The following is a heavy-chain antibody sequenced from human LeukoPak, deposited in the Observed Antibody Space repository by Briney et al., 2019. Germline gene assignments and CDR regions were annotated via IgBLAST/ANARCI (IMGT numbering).Heavy chain of an antibody. CDR1: GFTFSSYG. CDR3: AREMGYCSSTSCGYNWFDP. CDR2: IWYDGSNK. Sequence: GGSLRLSCAASGFTFSSYGMHWVRQAPGKGLEWVAVIWYDGSNKYYADSVKGRFTISRDNSKNTLYLQMNSLRAEDTAVYYCAREMGYCSSTSCGYNWFDPWGQGTLVTVSS. V-gene: IGHV3-33*08. J-gene: IGHJ5*02. D-gene: IGHD2-2*01.